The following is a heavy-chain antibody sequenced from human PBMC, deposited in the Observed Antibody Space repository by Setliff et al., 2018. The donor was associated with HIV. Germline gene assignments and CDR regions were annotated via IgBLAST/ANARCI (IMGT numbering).Heavy chain of an antibody. D-gene: IGHD3-10*01. CDR2: IYTSGST. V-gene: IGHV4-61*02. Sequence: SDTLSLTCTVSGASISSGNYYWSWIRQPAGKGLEWIGRIYTSGSTNYNPSLKSRVTISLDTSKNQFSLKLSSVTAADTAVYYCARDQADVYNYLLSGAFDFWGQGAMVTVSS. CDR3: ARDQADVYNYLLSGAFDF. J-gene: IGHJ3*01. CDR1: GASISSGNYY.